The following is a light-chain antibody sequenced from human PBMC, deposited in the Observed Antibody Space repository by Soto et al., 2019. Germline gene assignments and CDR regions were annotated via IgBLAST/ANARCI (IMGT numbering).Light chain of an antibody. CDR2: EVS. CDR1: SSDVGGYNY. Sequence: QSVLTQPPSASGSPGQSVTISCTGTSSDVGGYNYVSWYQQHPGKAPKLMIYEVSKRPSRVPDRFSGSKSGNTASLTVSWLQAEDEADYYCSSYAGSNRSVFGTGTKVTVL. J-gene: IGLJ1*01. V-gene: IGLV2-8*01. CDR3: SSYAGSNRSV.